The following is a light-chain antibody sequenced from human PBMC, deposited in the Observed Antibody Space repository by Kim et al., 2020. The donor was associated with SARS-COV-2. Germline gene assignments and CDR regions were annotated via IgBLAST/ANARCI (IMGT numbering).Light chain of an antibody. V-gene: IGLV6-57*01. CDR1: SGSIASNY. CDR2: EDN. Sequence: GTTVTISCTRSSGSIASNYVQWYQQRPGSSPTAVIYEDNQRPSGVPTRFSGSIDRSSNSASLTISGLKTEDEADYYCQSYDSSNVVFGGGTQLTVL. CDR3: QSYDSSNVV. J-gene: IGLJ2*01.